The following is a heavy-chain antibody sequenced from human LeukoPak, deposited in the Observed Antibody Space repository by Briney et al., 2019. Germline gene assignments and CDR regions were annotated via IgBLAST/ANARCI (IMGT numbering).Heavy chain of an antibody. V-gene: IGHV3-7*01. CDR1: GFTFSSYW. CDR2: IKQDGSEK. Sequence: GGSLRLSCAASGFTFSSYWMSWVRQAPGKGLEWVANIKQDGSEKYYVDSVKGRFTISRDNAKNSLYLQMNSLRAEDTAVYYCARDRPVGYQLLLFHYYYYMDVWGKGTTVTVSS. D-gene: IGHD2-2*01. CDR3: ARDRPVGYQLLLFHYYYYMDV. J-gene: IGHJ6*03.